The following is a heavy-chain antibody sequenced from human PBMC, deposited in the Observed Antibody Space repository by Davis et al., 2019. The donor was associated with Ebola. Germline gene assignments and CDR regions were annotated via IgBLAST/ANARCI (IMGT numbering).Heavy chain of an antibody. V-gene: IGHV3-23*01. CDR1: GFTFSSYA. Sequence: GESLKISCAASGFTFSSYAMSWVRQAPGKGLEWVSAISGSGGSTYYADSVKGRFTISRDNSKNTLYLQMNSLRAEDTAVYYRARDSRAYYYDSSGYWRNYYYYYMDVWGKGTTVTVSS. CDR2: ISGSGGST. CDR3: ARDSRAYYYDSSGYWRNYYYYYMDV. D-gene: IGHD3-22*01. J-gene: IGHJ6*03.